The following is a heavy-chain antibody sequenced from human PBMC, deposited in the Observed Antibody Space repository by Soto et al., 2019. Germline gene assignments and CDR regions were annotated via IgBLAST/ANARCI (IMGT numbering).Heavy chain of an antibody. V-gene: IGHV4-34*01. Sequence: ETLSLTCAVYGGSFSGYYWTWIRQPPGKGLEWIGEITHSGSTNYNPSPKSRVTISVDTSKNQFSLNLNSVTAADTAVYYCARSSVRGWSYWGQGTLVTVSS. D-gene: IGHD3-10*02. CDR2: ITHSGST. CDR1: GGSFSGYY. J-gene: IGHJ4*02. CDR3: ARSSVRGWSY.